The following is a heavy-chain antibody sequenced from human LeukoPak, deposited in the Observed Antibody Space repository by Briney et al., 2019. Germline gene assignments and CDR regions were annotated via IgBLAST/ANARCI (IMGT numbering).Heavy chain of an antibody. V-gene: IGHV3-21*01. D-gene: IGHD4-17*01. CDR3: ARDLYGDYSFDY. CDR2: ISSSTSYI. CDR1: GFTFTSYS. Sequence: GGSLRLSCAASGFTFTSYSMNWVRQAPGKGLEWVSSISSSTSYIYYADSVKGRFTISRDNAENSPYLQMNSLRAEDTAVYYCARDLYGDYSFDYWGQGTLVTVSS. J-gene: IGHJ4*02.